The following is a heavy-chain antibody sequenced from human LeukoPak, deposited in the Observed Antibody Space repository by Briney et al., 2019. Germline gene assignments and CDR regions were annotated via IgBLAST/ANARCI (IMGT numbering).Heavy chain of an antibody. CDR1: GYTFTSYD. V-gene: IGHV1-8*01. J-gene: IGHJ3*02. CDR2: MNPISGNT. D-gene: IGHD3-10*01. CDR3: ASWSYYGSGSYAFDI. Sequence: ASVTVSCKASGYTFTSYDINWARQAPGQGLEWMGWMNPISGNTGYAQKFQGRVTMTRNTSISTAYMELSSLRSGDTAVYYCASWSYYGSGSYAFDIWGQGTMVTVSS.